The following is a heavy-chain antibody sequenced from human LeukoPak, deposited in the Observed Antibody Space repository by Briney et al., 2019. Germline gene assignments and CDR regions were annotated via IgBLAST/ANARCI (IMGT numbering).Heavy chain of an antibody. J-gene: IGHJ5*02. CDR3: ARDPLVVVPAAIIGNWFDP. V-gene: IGHV1-2*02. D-gene: IGHD2-2*02. Sequence: ASVKVSCKASGYTFTGYYMHWVRQAPGQGLEWMGWINPNSGGTNYAQKFQGRVAMTRDTSISTAYMELSGLRSDDTAVYYCARDPLVVVPAAIIGNWFDPWGQGTLVTVSS. CDR1: GYTFTGYY. CDR2: INPNSGGT.